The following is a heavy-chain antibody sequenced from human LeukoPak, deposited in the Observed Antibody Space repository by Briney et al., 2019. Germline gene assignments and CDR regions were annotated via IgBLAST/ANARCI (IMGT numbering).Heavy chain of an antibody. J-gene: IGHJ4*02. CDR2: IYPGDSDT. V-gene: IGHV5-51*01. CDR1: GYSFTTYW. CDR3: ARRGVDREFFDY. Sequence: LGESLKISCKGSGYSFTTYWIALVRQMPGKGLEWVGIIYPGDSDTRYSPSFRGQVTISADKSINTAYLQWSSLKASDTAMFYCARRGVDREFFDYWGRGTLVTVSS. D-gene: IGHD3-22*01.